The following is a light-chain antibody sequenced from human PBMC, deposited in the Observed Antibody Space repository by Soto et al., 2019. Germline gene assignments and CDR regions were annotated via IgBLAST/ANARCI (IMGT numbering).Light chain of an antibody. CDR1: QSVGSN. V-gene: IGKV3-15*01. Sequence: EMVMTQSPATLSVSPGDGATLSCRASQSVGSNLAWFQQKPGQAPRLLIYGASTRATGIPARFSGSGSGTEFTLTISSPQSEDFAVYYCQQYYNWPRTFGQGTKLEIK. CDR3: QQYYNWPRT. J-gene: IGKJ2*01. CDR2: GAS.